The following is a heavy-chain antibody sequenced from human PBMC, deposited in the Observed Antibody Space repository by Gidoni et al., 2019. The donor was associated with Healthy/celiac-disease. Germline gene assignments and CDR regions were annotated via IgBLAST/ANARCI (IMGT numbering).Heavy chain of an antibody. CDR1: GFTFSSYS. Sequence: EVQLVESGGGLVQPGGSLRLSCAASGFTFSSYSLNWVRQAPGKGLEWVSYIISSSSTIYYADSVKGRFTIYRDNAKNSLYLQMNSLRAEDTAVYYCASLVGHDYWGQGTLVTVSS. CDR3: ASLVGHDY. J-gene: IGHJ4*02. CDR2: IISSSSTI. V-gene: IGHV3-48*01. D-gene: IGHD2-15*01.